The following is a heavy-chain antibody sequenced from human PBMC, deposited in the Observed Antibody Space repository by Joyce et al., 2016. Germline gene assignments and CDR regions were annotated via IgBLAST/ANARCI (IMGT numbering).Heavy chain of an antibody. Sequence: EAQLVESGGDFIKPGGSLRLSCAASGFSFSDGWMSWVRQAPGKGLEWVGRIKSKVGGETVDYATHARGRFTISKNESKNMLFLQMNSLKKEDTGIYYCTTDGAIASMYYYFGLDVWGRGTTVTVSS. CDR1: GFSFSDGW. J-gene: IGHJ6*02. D-gene: IGHD3-16*01. V-gene: IGHV3-15*01. CDR3: TTDGAIASMYYYFGLDV. CDR2: IKSKVGGETV.